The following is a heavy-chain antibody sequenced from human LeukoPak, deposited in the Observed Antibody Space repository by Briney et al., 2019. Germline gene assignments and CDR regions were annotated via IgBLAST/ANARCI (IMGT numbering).Heavy chain of an antibody. D-gene: IGHD2-15*01. J-gene: IGHJ5*02. CDR1: GGSINNPNYY. CDR3: ARDSAYCSGGRCPKWFDP. CDR2: IHSSGST. Sequence: SETLSLTCTVSGGSINNPNYYWTWIRQHPGKGLEWIGYIHSSGSTFYSPSLKSRLTLSLDTSNNQFSLKLNSVTAADTAVYYCARDSAYCSGGRCPKWFDPWGQGALVTVSS. V-gene: IGHV4-31*03.